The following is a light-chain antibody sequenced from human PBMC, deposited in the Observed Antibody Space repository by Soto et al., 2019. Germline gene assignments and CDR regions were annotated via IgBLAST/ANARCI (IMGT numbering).Light chain of an antibody. J-gene: IGKJ4*01. CDR1: QSLLHSNGYNY. CDR2: LGS. CDR3: MQALQTPGLT. Sequence: DIVMTHSPLSLPVTPGEPASISCRSSQSLLHSNGYNYLDWYLQKPGQSPQLLIYLGSNRASGVPDRFSGSGSGTDFTLKISRVEAEDVGVYYCMQALQTPGLTFGGGIKVEIX. V-gene: IGKV2-28*01.